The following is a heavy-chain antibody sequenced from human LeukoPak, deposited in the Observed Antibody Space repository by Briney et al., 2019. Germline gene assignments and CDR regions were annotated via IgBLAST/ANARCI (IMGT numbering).Heavy chain of an antibody. V-gene: IGHV3-21*01. D-gene: IGHD3-22*01. CDR1: GFTFSSYS. J-gene: IGHJ4*02. CDR3: AREDSSGYSGFDY. CDR2: ISSSSSYI. Sequence: GGSLRLSCAASGFTFSSYSMNWVRQAPGKGLEWVSSISSSSSYIYYADSVKGRFTISRDNSKNTLYLQMNSLRAEDTAVYYCAREDSSGYSGFDYWGQGTLVTVSS.